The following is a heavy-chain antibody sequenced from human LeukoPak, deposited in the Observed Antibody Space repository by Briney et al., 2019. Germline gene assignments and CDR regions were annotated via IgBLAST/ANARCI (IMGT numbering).Heavy chain of an antibody. V-gene: IGHV1-69*13. J-gene: IGHJ4*02. CDR3: ARSITMVRGVAHYFDY. CDR1: GYTFTSYG. D-gene: IGHD3-10*01. CDR2: IIPIFGTA. Sequence: SVKVSCKASGYTFTSYGISWVRQAPGQGLEWMGGIIPIFGTANYAQKFQGKVTITADESTSTAYMELSSLRSEDTAVYYCARSITMVRGVAHYFDYWGQGTLVTVSS.